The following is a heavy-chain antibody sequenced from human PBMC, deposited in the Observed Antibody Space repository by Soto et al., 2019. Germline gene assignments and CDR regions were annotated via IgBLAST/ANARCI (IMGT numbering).Heavy chain of an antibody. D-gene: IGHD3-22*01. V-gene: IGHV4-61*01. CDR3: ARGGYYDSTDY. J-gene: IGHJ4*02. CDR1: GGSVSSGSYY. Sequence: QVQLQESGPGLVKPSETLSLTCTVSGGSVSSGSYYWSWIRQPPGKGLEWIGYIYYSGSTNYNPSLKCRVTISVDTSKNQFSLKLSSGTAADTAVYYCARGGYYDSTDYWGQGTLVTVSS. CDR2: IYYSGST.